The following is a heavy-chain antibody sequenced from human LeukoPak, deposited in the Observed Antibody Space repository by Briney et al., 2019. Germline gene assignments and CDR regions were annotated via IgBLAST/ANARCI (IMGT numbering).Heavy chain of an antibody. CDR3: TRESPQLDY. V-gene: IGHV3-15*04. J-gene: IGHJ4*02. CDR2: IESRTNGGST. CDR1: GFTFSSYW. Sequence: GGSLRLSCAASGFTFSSYWMHWVRQAPGKGLEWVGRIESRTNGGSTDYAAPVKGRFTISRDDSKNTLYLQMNSLKTEDTAVYYCTRESPQLDYWGQGTLVTVSS.